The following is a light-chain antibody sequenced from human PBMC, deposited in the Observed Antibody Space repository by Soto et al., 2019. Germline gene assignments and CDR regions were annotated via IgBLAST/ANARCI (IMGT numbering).Light chain of an antibody. V-gene: IGLV2-14*01. CDR3: TSYTSSSTLHVL. CDR1: SSDVGAYNY. J-gene: IGLJ2*01. Sequence: QSALTQPASVSGSPGQSITFSCTGTSSDVGAYNYVSWYQQHPGKPPKLIIFEVSNRPSGVSNRFSGSKSGNTASLTISGLQTEDEAHYYCTSYTSSSTLHVLFGGGTKLTVL. CDR2: EVS.